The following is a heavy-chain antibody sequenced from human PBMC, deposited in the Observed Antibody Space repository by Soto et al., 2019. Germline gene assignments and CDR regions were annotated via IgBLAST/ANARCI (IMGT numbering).Heavy chain of an antibody. CDR2: VYSRVNT. Sequence: QLQLQESGPGLVKPSEPLSLTCTVSSASMSTSSYYWGWIRQAPGKGTEWMGSVYSRVNTYYNMSLKSRVTISGDRSKSRYSLRLNSVTAADTAVHYCARLPLQYEILTGYGRYYAMDVWGQGTTVIVSS. J-gene: IGHJ6*02. V-gene: IGHV4-39*01. CDR1: SASMSTSSYY. CDR3: ARLPLQYEILTGYGRYYAMDV. D-gene: IGHD3-9*01.